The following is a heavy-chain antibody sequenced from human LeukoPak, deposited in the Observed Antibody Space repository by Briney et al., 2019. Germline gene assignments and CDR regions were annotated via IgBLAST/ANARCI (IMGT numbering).Heavy chain of an antibody. CDR2: IRSDGSNG. CDR1: GFTFSNYA. CDR3: ARDLATSYYYLDG. D-gene: IGHD5-12*01. J-gene: IGHJ6*03. V-gene: IGHV3-30*04. Sequence: GGSLRLSCAASGFTFSNYAMHWVRQAPGKGLEWVAVIRSDGSNGFYADSVNGRFTIYRDNSTNTLHLQMNSLRTEYTAVNYFARDLATSYYYLDGWGKGTTVTVSS.